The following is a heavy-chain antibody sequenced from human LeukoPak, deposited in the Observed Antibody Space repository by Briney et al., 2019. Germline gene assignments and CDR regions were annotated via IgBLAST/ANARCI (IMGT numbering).Heavy chain of an antibody. D-gene: IGHD1-1*01. CDR3: ARFPNWKDPNYWFDP. J-gene: IGHJ5*02. CDR2: ISAYNGNT. V-gene: IGHV1-18*01. Sequence: ASVKVSCKASGYTFTSYGISWVRQAPGQGLEWMGWISAYNGNTNYAQKLQARVTMPTDTSTSTAYMELRSLRSDDTAVYYCARFPNWKDPNYWFDPWGQGTLVTVSS. CDR1: GYTFTSYG.